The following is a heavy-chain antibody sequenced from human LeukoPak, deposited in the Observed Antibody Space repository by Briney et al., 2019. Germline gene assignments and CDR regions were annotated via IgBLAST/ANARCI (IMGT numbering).Heavy chain of an antibody. J-gene: IGHJ4*02. CDR1: GFTVSSNY. CDR3: AKNPYGYDSSDIDY. CDR2: IYSGGST. D-gene: IGHD3-22*01. Sequence: PGGSLRLSCAASGFTVSSNYMSWVSQDPGKGLVWVSGIYSGGSTYYADSVKGRFTISRDNSKNTLYLQMNSLRAEDTAVYYCAKNPYGYDSSDIDYWGQGTLVTVSS. V-gene: IGHV3-53*01.